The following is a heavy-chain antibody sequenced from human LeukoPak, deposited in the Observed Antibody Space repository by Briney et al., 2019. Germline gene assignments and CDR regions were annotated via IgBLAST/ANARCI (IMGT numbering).Heavy chain of an antibody. CDR1: GFTVSSYS. V-gene: IGHV3-53*01. CDR2: FYSGGNT. Sequence: GGSLRLSCAASGFTVSSYSMSWVRQAPGKGLEWVSIFYSGGNTYSADSVKGRFTISRDNSKNTLYLQVSSLRAEDSAVYYCASGSEQLVQAYFDYWGQGTLVTVSS. CDR3: ASGSEQLVQAYFDY. D-gene: IGHD6-13*01. J-gene: IGHJ4*02.